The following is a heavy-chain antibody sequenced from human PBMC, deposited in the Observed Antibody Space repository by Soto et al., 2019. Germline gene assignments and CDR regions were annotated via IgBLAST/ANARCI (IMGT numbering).Heavy chain of an antibody. D-gene: IGHD2-8*01. CDR2: IYHSGST. J-gene: IGHJ4*02. Sequence: SETLSLTCTVSGGSVRSDSFYWSWIRQPPGKGLEWIAFIYHSGSTNYNPSLNSRVTISVDTSKNRFSLKLTSVTAADTAIYYSARDRYANSPYSAENYTDHWGQGTLVTVSS. V-gene: IGHV4-61*01. CDR1: GGSVRSDSFY. CDR3: ARDRYANSPYSAENYTDH.